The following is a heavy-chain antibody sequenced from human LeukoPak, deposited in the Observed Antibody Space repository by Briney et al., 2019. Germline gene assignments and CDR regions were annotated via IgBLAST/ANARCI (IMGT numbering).Heavy chain of an antibody. CDR2: ISPSGDWT. J-gene: IGHJ4*02. CDR3: ARGGDY. CDR1: GFTFTNHP. Sequence: GGSLRLSCAASGFTFTNHPMHWVRQASGKRLEYVSAISPSGDWTWYADSVKGRFTISRDNAKNSLYLQMNSLRAEDTAVYYCARGGDYWGQGTLVTVSS. V-gene: IGHV3-64*04.